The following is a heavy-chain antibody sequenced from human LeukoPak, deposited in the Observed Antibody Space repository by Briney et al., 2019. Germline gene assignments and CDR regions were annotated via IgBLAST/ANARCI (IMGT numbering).Heavy chain of an antibody. CDR3: ARVTGYMTEDYFDY. D-gene: IGHD6-13*01. Sequence: SETLSLTCTVSGGSISSYYWSWIRQPPGKGLECLGEINHSGSTNYNPSLKSRVTISVDTSKNQFSLKLSSVTAADTAVYYCARVTGYMTEDYFDYWGQGTLITISS. CDR2: INHSGST. J-gene: IGHJ4*02. CDR1: GGSISSYY. V-gene: IGHV4-34*01.